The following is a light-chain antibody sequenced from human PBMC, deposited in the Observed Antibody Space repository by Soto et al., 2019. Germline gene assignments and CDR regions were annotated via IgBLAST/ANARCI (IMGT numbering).Light chain of an antibody. CDR2: LNSDGSH. CDR3: QTWDTGSPVV. CDR1: SGHSSYA. V-gene: IGLV4-69*02. Sequence: QSVLTQSPSASASLGASVKLTCTLSSGHSSYAITWHQQQPEKGPRYLMKLNSDGSHTKGDGIPDRFSGSSSGAERSLSISSLQSEDEADYYCQTWDTGSPVVFGGGTQLTVL. J-gene: IGLJ2*01.